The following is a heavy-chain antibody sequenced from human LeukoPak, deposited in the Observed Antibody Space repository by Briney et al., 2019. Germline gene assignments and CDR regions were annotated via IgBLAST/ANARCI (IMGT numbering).Heavy chain of an antibody. D-gene: IGHD3-22*01. V-gene: IGHV3-7*01. CDR2: IKQDGSEK. Sequence: PGGSLRLSCAASGFTFSSYWMSWVRQAPGKGLEWVANIKQDGSEKYYVDSVKGRFTISRDNAKNSLYLQMNSLRAEDTAVYYCARDPVGYYYDSSGTPLPYWGQGTLVTVSS. J-gene: IGHJ4*02. CDR3: ARDPVGYYYDSSGTPLPY. CDR1: GFTFSSYW.